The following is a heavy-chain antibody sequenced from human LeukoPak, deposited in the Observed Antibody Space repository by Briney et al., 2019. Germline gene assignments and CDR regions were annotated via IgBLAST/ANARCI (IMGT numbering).Heavy chain of an antibody. CDR1: GYSFSGYY. V-gene: IGHV1-2*02. CDR2: INPNSHAA. D-gene: IGHD3-22*01. CDR3: ARAGIWDYSDSSGYHNAAFDI. J-gene: IGHJ3*02. Sequence: GASVKVSCKASGYSFSGYYMNWVRQAPGQGLEWMGWINPNSHAASYAQTFQGRVTMTRDTSISTAYMELSRLRSDDTAVYYCARAGIWDYSDSSGYHNAAFDIWGQGTMVTVSS.